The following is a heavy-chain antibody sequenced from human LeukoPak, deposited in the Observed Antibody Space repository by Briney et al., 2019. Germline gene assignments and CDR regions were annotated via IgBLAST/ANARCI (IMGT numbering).Heavy chain of an antibody. V-gene: IGHV3-30*02. Sequence: PGRSLRLSCAASGFTFSSYGIHWVRQAPGKGLEWVAFIRYDGKNKYHADSVKGRFTISRDNSKNTLYLQMNSLRVDDTAVYYCAKMEVTVADFWGQGTLVTVSS. D-gene: IGHD3-22*01. J-gene: IGHJ4*02. CDR3: AKMEVTVADF. CDR1: GFTFSSYG. CDR2: IRYDGKNK.